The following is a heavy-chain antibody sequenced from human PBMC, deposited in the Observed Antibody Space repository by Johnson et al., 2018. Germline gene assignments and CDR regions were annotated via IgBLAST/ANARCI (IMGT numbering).Heavy chain of an antibody. CDR3: AKDYEQYLQH. V-gene: IGHV3-30*18. Sequence: VQLVQSGGGVVQPGRSLRLSCAASGFTFSSYGMHWVRQAPGKGLEWVAVISYDGSNKYYADSVKGRFTISRDNSKNTLYLKMNSLRAEDTAVYYCAKDYEQYLQHWGQGTLVTVSS. CDR2: ISYDGSNK. CDR1: GFTFSSYG. J-gene: IGHJ1*01. D-gene: IGHD3-16*01.